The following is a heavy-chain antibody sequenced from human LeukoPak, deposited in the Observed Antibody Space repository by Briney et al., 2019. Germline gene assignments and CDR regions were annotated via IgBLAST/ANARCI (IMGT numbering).Heavy chain of an antibody. D-gene: IGHD6-13*01. CDR3: ARDQEQQQLYDY. CDR1: GGTFSSYA. CDR2: TIPILGIA. V-gene: IGHV1-69*04. Sequence: SVKVSCKASGGTFSSYAISWVRQAPGQGLEWMGRTIPILGIANYAQKFQGRVTITADKSTSTAYMELSRLRSDDTAVYYCARDQEQQQLYDYWGQGTLVTVSS. J-gene: IGHJ4*02.